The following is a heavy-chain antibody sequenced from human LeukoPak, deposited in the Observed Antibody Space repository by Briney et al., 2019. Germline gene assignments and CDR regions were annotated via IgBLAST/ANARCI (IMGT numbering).Heavy chain of an antibody. CDR3: ARAGRFTAAAGY. J-gene: IGHJ4*02. CDR2: INHSGST. D-gene: IGHD6-13*01. CDR1: GGSFSGYY. V-gene: IGHV4-34*01. Sequence: SETPSLTCAVYGGSFSGYYWSWIRQPPGKGLEWIGEINHSGSTNYNPSLKSRVTISVDTSKNQFSLKLSSVTAADTAVYYCARAGRFTAAAGYWGQGTLVTVSS.